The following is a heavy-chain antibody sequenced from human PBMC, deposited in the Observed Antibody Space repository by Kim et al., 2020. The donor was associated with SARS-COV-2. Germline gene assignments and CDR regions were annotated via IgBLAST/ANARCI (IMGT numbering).Heavy chain of an antibody. V-gene: IGHV3-15*01. D-gene: IGHD6-19*01. CDR3: TTKKSSGPYFDY. J-gene: IGHJ4*02. CDR2: IKSKTDGGTA. Sequence: GGSLRLSCAASGLTFRNAWMSWVRQAAGKGLEWVGRIKSKTDGGTADYAAPVKGRFTISRDDSKNTLFLQMNGLKNEDTAVYYCTTKKSSGPYFDYWGQGTLVTVSS. CDR1: GLTFRNAW.